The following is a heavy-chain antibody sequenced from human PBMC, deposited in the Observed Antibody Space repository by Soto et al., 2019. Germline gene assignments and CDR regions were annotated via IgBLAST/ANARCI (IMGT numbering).Heavy chain of an antibody. V-gene: IGHV3-30-3*01. Sequence: QVQLVESGGGVVQPGRSLRLSCAASGFTFRSYAMHWGRQAPGKGLECVAVISYAGSNQFYRDYLKGRFTISRDNSKNTLYLQINSLRYDDTAVYYCARGDREDSAVVVGCRPGEYGVDVWGQGTTVTVSS. D-gene: IGHD2-15*01. J-gene: IGHJ6*02. CDR2: ISYAGSNQ. CDR3: ARGDREDSAVVVGCRPGEYGVDV. CDR1: GFTFRSYA.